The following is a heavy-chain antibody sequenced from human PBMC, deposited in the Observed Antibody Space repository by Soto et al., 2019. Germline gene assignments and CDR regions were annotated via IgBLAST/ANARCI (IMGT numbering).Heavy chain of an antibody. V-gene: IGHV1-24*01. CDR3: VTDPRVATPYYYGMDV. CDR2: FDPEDGET. D-gene: IGHD5-12*01. Sequence: ASVKVSCKVSGYTLTELSMHWVRQAPGKGLEWMGGFDPEDGETIYAQKFQGRVTMTEDTSTDTAYMELSSLRSEDTAVYYCVTDPRVATPYYYGMDVWGQGTTVTVSS. J-gene: IGHJ6*02. CDR1: GYTLTELS.